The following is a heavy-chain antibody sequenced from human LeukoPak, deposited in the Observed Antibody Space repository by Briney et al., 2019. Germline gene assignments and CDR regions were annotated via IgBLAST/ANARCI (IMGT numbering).Heavy chain of an antibody. Sequence: SGPTLVHPTQTLTLTCIFSDFSLSTTGVAVAWIRQPPGKALEWLALIYWDDDKRYSPSLKSRLTITKDTSKNHVVLTMTNMDPVDTATYYCARSNYYSSGTYYNDFWGQGTLVTVSS. V-gene: IGHV2-5*02. CDR2: IYWDDDK. J-gene: IGHJ4*02. CDR1: DFSLSTTGVA. CDR3: ARSNYYSSGTYYNDF. D-gene: IGHD3-10*01.